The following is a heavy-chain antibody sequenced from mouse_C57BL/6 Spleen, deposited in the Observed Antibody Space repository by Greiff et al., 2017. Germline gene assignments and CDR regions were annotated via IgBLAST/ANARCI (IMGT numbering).Heavy chain of an antibody. Sequence: EVQLVESGAGLVKPGGSLKLSCAASGFTFSSYAMSWVRQTPEKRLEWVAYISSGGDYIYYADTVKGRFTISRDNARNTLYLQMSSLKSEDTAMYYCTREEGNDYYAMDDWGQGTSGTVSS. CDR1: GFTFSSYA. CDR2: ISSGGDYI. V-gene: IGHV5-9-1*02. D-gene: IGHD2-1*01. J-gene: IGHJ4*01. CDR3: TREEGNDYYAMDD.